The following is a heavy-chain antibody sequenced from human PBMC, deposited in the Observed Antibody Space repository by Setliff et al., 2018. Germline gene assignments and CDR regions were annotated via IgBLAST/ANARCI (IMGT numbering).Heavy chain of an antibody. Sequence: PSETLSLTCTVSGYSISSGYYWGWIRQPPGKGLEWSGSIYHSGSTYYNPSLKGRFTISRANAKNSLYQQMNSLRAEDTAVYYCARDWVAAAGLRHSDYWGQGTLVTVSS. CDR2: IYHSGST. D-gene: IGHD6-13*01. CDR3: ARDWVAAAGLRHSDY. J-gene: IGHJ4*02. V-gene: IGHV4-38-2*02. CDR1: GYSISSGYY.